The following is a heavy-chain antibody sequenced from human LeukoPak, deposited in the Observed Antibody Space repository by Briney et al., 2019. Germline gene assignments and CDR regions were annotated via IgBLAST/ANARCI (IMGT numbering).Heavy chain of an antibody. D-gene: IGHD3-22*01. CDR3: ARIPRNYYDSSGHFDY. J-gene: IGHJ4*02. CDR1: GFTFSSYS. V-gene: IGHV3-7*01. CDR2: IKQDGSEK. Sequence: GGSLRLSCAASGFTFSSYSMSWVRQSQGKGLEWVANIKQDGSEKYYVDSVKGRFTISRDNAKNSLYLQMNSLRAEDTAVYYCARIPRNYYDSSGHFDYWGQGTLVTVSS.